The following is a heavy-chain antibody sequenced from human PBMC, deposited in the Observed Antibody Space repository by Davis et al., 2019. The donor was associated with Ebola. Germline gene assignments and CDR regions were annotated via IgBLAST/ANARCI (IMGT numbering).Heavy chain of an antibody. CDR3: ARGVPNYDVWSAYRLDY. CDR2: IKTDGSTT. D-gene: IGHD3-3*01. V-gene: IGHV3-74*01. J-gene: IGHJ4*02. Sequence: GESLKISCAASGLDFSNYYMHWVRQTPGKGLVWVARIKTDGSTTDYADSVKGRFTISRDNAKNTLYLQMNSLRADDTAVYFCARGVPNYDVWSAYRLDYWGQGTLVTVSS. CDR1: GLDFSNYY.